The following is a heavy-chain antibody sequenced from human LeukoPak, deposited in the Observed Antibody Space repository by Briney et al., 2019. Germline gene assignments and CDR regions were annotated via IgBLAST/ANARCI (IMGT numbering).Heavy chain of an antibody. V-gene: IGHV3-9*01. J-gene: IGHJ4*02. CDR3: AKDTTGWNGASFDY. Sequence: PGRSLRLSCAASGFTFDDYAMHWVRQAPGKGLEWVSGISWNSGSIGYADSVKGRFTISRDNAKNSLYLQMNSLRAEDTALYYCAKDTTGWNGASFDYWGQGTLVTVSS. D-gene: IGHD1-1*01. CDR2: ISWNSGSI. CDR1: GFTFDDYA.